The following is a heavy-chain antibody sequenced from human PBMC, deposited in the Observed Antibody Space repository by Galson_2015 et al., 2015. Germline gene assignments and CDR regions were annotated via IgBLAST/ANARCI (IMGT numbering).Heavy chain of an antibody. J-gene: IGHJ6*02. CDR3: TKEGAAMYYYYGMDV. V-gene: IGHV3-23*01. Sequence: SLRLSCAASGVTFSSYAMSWVRQAPGKGLEWVSAISGSGGSTYYADSVKGWFTICRDNSKITLYLKMNSLEAEDKFVYYCTKEGAAMYYYYGMDVWGQGTTVTVSS. CDR1: GVTFSSYA. CDR2: ISGSGGST. D-gene: IGHD2-2*01.